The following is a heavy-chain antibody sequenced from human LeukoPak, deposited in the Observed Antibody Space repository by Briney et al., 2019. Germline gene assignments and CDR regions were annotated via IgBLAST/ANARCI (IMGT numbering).Heavy chain of an antibody. CDR2: IKSKTDGGTT. J-gene: IGHJ4*02. Sequence: GGSLRLSCAASGFTFSNAWMSWVRQAPGKGLEWVGRIKSKTDGGTTDYAAPVKGRFTISRDDSKNTLYLQMNSLKTEDTAVYYCTTDISASQDRYYYDSSGVLGGNYWGQGTLVTVSS. D-gene: IGHD3-22*01. V-gene: IGHV3-15*01. CDR3: TTDISASQDRYYYDSSGVLGGNY. CDR1: GFTFSNAW.